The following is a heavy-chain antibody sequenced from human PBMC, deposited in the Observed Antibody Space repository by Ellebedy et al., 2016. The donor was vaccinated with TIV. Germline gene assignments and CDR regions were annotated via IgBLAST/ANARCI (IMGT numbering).Heavy chain of an antibody. CDR3: VKGGYDRSGYYAPPVEC. J-gene: IGHJ4*02. CDR2: IANDESGR. V-gene: IGHV3-30*18. CDR1: GFTFGCCA. D-gene: IGHD3-22*01. Sequence: GESLKISCAASGFTFGCCAMGWVRQAPGKGLEWVAVIANDESGRHYADSVKGRFTISRDNSKNTLDLQMNSLRVEDTAVYYCVKGGYDRSGYYAPPVECWGQGTLVTVSS.